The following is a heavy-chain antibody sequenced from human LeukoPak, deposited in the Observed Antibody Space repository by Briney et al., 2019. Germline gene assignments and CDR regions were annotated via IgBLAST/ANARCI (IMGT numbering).Heavy chain of an antibody. CDR2: INPNSGGT. D-gene: IGHD6-13*01. CDR1: GYTFSGYY. Sequence: ASVKVSCKASGYTFSGYYLHWVRQAPGQGLEWMGWINPNSGGTNSAQKFQGRVTMTRDTSIITAYMELSRLRSDDTAVYYCARAYSSSCFDYWGQGTLVTVSS. J-gene: IGHJ4*02. CDR3: ARAYSSSCFDY. V-gene: IGHV1-2*02.